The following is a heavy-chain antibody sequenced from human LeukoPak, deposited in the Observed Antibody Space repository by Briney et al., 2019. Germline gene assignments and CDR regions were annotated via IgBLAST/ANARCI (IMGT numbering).Heavy chain of an antibody. CDR1: GGTFSSYA. CDR2: IIPIFGTA. Sequence: SVKVTCKASGGTFSSYAISWVRQAPGQGLEWMGGIIPIFGTANYAQKFQGRVTITADESTSTAYMELSSLRSEDTAVYYCARGTRLGELSSFDYWGQGTLVTVSS. D-gene: IGHD3-16*02. V-gene: IGHV1-69*01. J-gene: IGHJ4*02. CDR3: ARGTRLGELSSFDY.